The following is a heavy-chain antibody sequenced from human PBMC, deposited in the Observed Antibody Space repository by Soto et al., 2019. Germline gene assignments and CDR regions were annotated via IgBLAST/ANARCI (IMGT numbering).Heavy chain of an antibody. CDR1: GYTFTSTY. D-gene: IGHD1-26*01. Sequence: VASVKVSCKASGYTFTSTYLTWVRQAPGRGLEWVGWISPDNGNTNYAQKLQGRVTMTTDTSTNTVYLELRSLRPDDTAVYYCTRGGGAHYRFDPWGQGTLVTVSS. J-gene: IGHJ5*02. V-gene: IGHV1-18*01. CDR2: ISPDNGNT. CDR3: TRGGGAHYRFDP.